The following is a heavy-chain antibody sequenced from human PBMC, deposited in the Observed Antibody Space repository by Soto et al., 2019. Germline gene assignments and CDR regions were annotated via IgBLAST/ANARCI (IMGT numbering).Heavy chain of an antibody. CDR2: ISTYTGNT. CDR3: ARDDKGNQFYYYAMDV. CDR1: RYTFTSYG. D-gene: IGHD2-2*01. J-gene: IGHJ6*02. Sequence: QLVQSGAEVKRPGTSVKVSCKASRYTFTSYGISWVRQAPGQGLEWMGWISTYTGNTIYAQKFQDRVTMTAEKSTSTAYMELRSLRSDDTAVYYCARDDKGNQFYYYAMDVWGQGTTVTVSS. V-gene: IGHV1-18*01.